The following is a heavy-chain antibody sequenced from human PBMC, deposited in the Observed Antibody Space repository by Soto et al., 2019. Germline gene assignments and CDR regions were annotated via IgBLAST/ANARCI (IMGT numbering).Heavy chain of an antibody. CDR1: GGSISSSSYY. CDR2: IYYSGST. J-gene: IGHJ5*02. Sequence: QLQLQESGPGLVKPSETLSLTCTVSGGSISSSSYYWGWIRQPPGKGLEWIGSIYYSGSTYYNPSLKSRVTRSVDTSKTQFSLTLSSVTAADTAVYYCARLVVGATTEWFDPWGQGTLVTVSS. D-gene: IGHD1-26*01. CDR3: ARLVVGATTEWFDP. V-gene: IGHV4-39*01.